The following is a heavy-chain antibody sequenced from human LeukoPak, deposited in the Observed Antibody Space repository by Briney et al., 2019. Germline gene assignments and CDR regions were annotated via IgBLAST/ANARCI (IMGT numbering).Heavy chain of an antibody. D-gene: IGHD5-18*01. V-gene: IGHV4-59*01. CDR2: IYYSGST. Sequence: PSETLSLTCTVSGGSISSYYWSRIRQPPGKGLEWIGYIYYSGSTNYNPSLKSRVTISVDTSKNQFSLKLSSVTAADTAVYYCARYSYGKNDAFDIWGQGTMVTVSS. CDR3: ARYSYGKNDAFDI. CDR1: GGSISSYY. J-gene: IGHJ3*02.